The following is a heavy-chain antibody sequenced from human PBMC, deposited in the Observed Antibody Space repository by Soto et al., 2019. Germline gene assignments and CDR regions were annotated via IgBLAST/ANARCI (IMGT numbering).Heavy chain of an antibody. V-gene: IGHV3-30-3*01. CDR1: GFTFSSYA. J-gene: IGHJ3*02. D-gene: IGHD6-13*01. CDR3: ARARSSSSWGAFDI. Sequence: GGSLRLSCAASGFTFSSYAMHWVRQAPGKGLEWVAVISYDGSNKYYADSVKGRFTISRDNSKNTLYLQMNSLRAEDTAVYYCARARSSSSWGAFDIWGQGTMVTVSS. CDR2: ISYDGSNK.